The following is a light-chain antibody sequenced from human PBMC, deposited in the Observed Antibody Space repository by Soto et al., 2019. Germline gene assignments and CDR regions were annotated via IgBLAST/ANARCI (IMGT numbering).Light chain of an antibody. CDR3: SSYTSSSTLLYV. CDR1: SSDVGGYNY. J-gene: IGLJ1*01. V-gene: IGLV2-14*01. Sequence: QSVLTQPASVSGSPGQSITISCTGTSSDVGGYNYVSWYQQHPGKAPKLMIYDVSNRPSGVSNRFSGSKSGNTASLTISGLQAEDEAGYYCSSYTSSSTLLYVFGTGTKLTVL. CDR2: DVS.